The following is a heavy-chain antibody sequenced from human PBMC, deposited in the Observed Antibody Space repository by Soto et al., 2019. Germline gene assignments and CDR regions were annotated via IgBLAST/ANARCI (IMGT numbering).Heavy chain of an antibody. Sequence: VQLVQSGAEVKKPGSSVKVSCKASGGTFSSYAISWVRQAPGKGLEWVSAISGSGGSTYYADSVKGRFTISRDNSKNTLYLQMNSLRAEDTAVYYCAKGTDYYYGSGSYYSAFDIWGQGTMVTVSS. CDR3: AKGTDYYYGSGSYYSAFDI. V-gene: IGHV3-23*04. D-gene: IGHD3-10*01. CDR2: ISGSGGST. J-gene: IGHJ3*02. CDR1: GGTFSSYA.